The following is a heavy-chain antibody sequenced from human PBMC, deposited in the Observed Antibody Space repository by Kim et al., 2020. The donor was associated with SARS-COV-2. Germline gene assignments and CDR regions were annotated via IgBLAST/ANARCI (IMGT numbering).Heavy chain of an antibody. Sequence: NSGVTKYAQKVQDRVTVTRDTSINTAYMELSRLRSDDTAVYYCATAEFDYWGQGTLVTVSS. J-gene: IGHJ4*02. V-gene: IGHV1-2*02. CDR2: NSGVT. CDR3: ATAEFDY.